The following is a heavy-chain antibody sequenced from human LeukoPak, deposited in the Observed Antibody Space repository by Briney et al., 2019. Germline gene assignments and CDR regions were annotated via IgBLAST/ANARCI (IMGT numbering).Heavy chain of an antibody. CDR1: GFTFSSYA. J-gene: IGHJ4*02. D-gene: IGHD3-22*01. Sequence: GGSLRLSCAASGFTFSSYAMSWVRQAPGKGLEWVAVIWYDGSNKYYADSVKGRFTISRDNSKNTLFLQMNSLRAEDTAVYYCARGTSGYYYRYFDYWGQGTLVTVSS. V-gene: IGHV3-33*08. CDR3: ARGTSGYYYRYFDY. CDR2: IWYDGSNK.